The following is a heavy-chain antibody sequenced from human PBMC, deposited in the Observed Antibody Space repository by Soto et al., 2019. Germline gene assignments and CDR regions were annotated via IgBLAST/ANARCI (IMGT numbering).Heavy chain of an antibody. J-gene: IGHJ6*02. CDR3: ARERAQISREYYGMDV. CDR1: GGSVRSGNYY. Sequence: SETLSLTCTVSGGSVRSGNYYWSWIRQPPGKGLEWIGYIYHSGSINYNPSLKSRVTISVDTSKNQFSLKLSSVTAADTAVYYCARERAQISREYYGMDVWGQGTTVTVSS. CDR2: IYHSGSI. V-gene: IGHV4-61*01.